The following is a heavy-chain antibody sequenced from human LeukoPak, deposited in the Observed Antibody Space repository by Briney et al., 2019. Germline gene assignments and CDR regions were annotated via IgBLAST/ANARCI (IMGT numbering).Heavy chain of an antibody. V-gene: IGHV4-34*01. Sequence: PSETLSLTCAVYGGSFSGYYWSWIRQPPGKGLEWIGEIKHSGSTNYNPSLKSRVTISVDTSKNQFSLKLSSVTAADTAVYYCARHRTYYGSGSYYNPNWFDPWGQGTLVTVSS. CDR3: ARHRTYYGSGSYYNPNWFDP. D-gene: IGHD3-10*01. CDR1: GGSFSGYY. J-gene: IGHJ5*02. CDR2: IKHSGST.